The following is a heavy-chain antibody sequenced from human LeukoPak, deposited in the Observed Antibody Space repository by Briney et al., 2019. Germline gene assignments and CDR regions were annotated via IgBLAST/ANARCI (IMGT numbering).Heavy chain of an antibody. CDR2: ISWNSGSI. Sequence: GGSLRLSCAASGFTFDDYAMHWVRQAPGKGLEWVSGISWNSGSIGYADSVKGRFTISRDNAKNSLYLQMNSLRAEDTALYYCASRHDYWGQGTLVTVSS. V-gene: IGHV3-9*01. J-gene: IGHJ4*02. CDR3: ASRHDY. CDR1: GFTFDDYA.